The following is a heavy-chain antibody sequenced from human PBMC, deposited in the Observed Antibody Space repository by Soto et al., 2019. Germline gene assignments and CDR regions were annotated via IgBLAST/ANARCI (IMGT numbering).Heavy chain of an antibody. CDR1: GGSISSGGYS. CDR2: IYHSGST. J-gene: IGHJ4*02. D-gene: IGHD3-10*01. Sequence: PSETLSLTCAVSGGSISSGGYSWSWIRQPPGKGLEWIGYIYHSGSTHYNPSLKSRVTISVDRSKNQFSLKLSSVTAADTAVYYCASYYYGSGSYLDYWGQGTLVTVSS. CDR3: ASYYYGSGSYLDY. V-gene: IGHV4-30-2*01.